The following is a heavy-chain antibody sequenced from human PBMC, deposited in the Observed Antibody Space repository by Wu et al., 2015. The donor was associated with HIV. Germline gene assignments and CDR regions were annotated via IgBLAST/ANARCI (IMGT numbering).Heavy chain of an antibody. CDR1: GYTFTDYY. CDR3: ARDHSSSWYYFDY. CDR2: INPNSGGT. D-gene: IGHD6-13*01. J-gene: IGHJ4*02. V-gene: IGHV1-2*02. Sequence: QVQLVQSGAEVKKPGASVKVSCKTSGYTFTDYYIHWVRQAPGQGLEWMGWINPNSGGTNYAQKFQGRVTMTRDTSISTAYMELSRLRSDDTAVYYCARDHSSSWYYFDYWGQGTLVTVSS.